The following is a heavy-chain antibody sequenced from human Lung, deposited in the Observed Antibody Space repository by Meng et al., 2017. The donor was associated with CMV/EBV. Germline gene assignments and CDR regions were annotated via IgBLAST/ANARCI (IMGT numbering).Heavy chain of an antibody. CDR2: IYSGGSST. J-gene: IGHJ6*02. CDR1: GFTFSSYA. Sequence: GGSLRLXCAASGFTFSSYAMSWVRQAPGKGLEWVSVIYSGGSSTYYADSVKGRFTISRDNSKNTLYLQMNSLRAEDTAVYYCAKEYDFWSGSDHYYYYYGMDVWGQGXTVTVSS. V-gene: IGHV3-23*03. D-gene: IGHD3-3*01. CDR3: AKEYDFWSGSDHYYYYYGMDV.